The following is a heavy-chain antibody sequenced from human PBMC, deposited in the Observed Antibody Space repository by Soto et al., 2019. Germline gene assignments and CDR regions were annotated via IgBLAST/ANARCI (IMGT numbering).Heavy chain of an antibody. CDR3: ARDRKWVVAANIFDY. Sequence: EVQLVESGGGLFQPGGSLRLSCAASGFTFSSYWMSWVREAPGKGLEWVANIKQDGSEKYYVDSVKGRFTISRDNAKNSLYLQINSLSTGDTAVYYCARDRKWVVAANIFDYWGQGTLVTVSS. V-gene: IGHV3-7*03. CDR2: IKQDGSEK. J-gene: IGHJ4*02. CDR1: GFTFSSYW. D-gene: IGHD2-15*01.